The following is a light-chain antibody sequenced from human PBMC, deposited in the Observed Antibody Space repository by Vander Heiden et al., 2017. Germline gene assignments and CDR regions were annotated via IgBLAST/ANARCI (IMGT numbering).Light chain of an antibody. CDR1: QGISNY. CDR2: AAY. J-gene: IGKJ3*01. CDR3: QKYNTGVT. V-gene: IGKV1-27*01. Sequence: DIQMTQSPSSLSASVGDTLTITCRASQGISNYLAWYQQRPGQVPKLLIYAAYTLQSGVPSRFSGGGSGTDFTHTISGLQPEDVATYYCQKYNTGVTFGPGTKVDLK.